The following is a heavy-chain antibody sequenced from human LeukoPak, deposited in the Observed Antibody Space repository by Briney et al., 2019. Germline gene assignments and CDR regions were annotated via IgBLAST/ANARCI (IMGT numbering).Heavy chain of an antibody. Sequence: ASVKVSCKASGYTFTSHGLSWARRAPGQGLEWMEWISIYSGNTNYAQKFQDRISMTTDTSTSTAYMELRSLKSDDTAVYYCARDPGGTWGFDYWGQGALVTVSS. CDR1: GYTFTSHG. V-gene: IGHV1-18*01. J-gene: IGHJ4*02. D-gene: IGHD7-27*01. CDR3: ARDPGGTWGFDY. CDR2: ISIYSGNT.